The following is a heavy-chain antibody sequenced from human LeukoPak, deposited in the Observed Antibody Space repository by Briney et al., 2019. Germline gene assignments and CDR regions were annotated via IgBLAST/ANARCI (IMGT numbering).Heavy chain of an antibody. CDR2: ISGGGDST. J-gene: IGHJ4*02. Sequence: GGSLRLSCAASEFTFSSYGMSWVRQAPGKGLEWVSAISGGGDSTYYADSVKGRFTISRDNSKNTLYLQMISLRAEDTAIYYCATSSAWLFDYWGQGTLVTVSS. D-gene: IGHD6-19*01. CDR1: EFTFSSYG. CDR3: ATSSAWLFDY. V-gene: IGHV3-23*01.